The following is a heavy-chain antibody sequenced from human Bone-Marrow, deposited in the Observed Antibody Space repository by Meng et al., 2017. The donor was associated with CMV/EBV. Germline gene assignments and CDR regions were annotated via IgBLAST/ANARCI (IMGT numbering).Heavy chain of an antibody. Sequence: GGPLRLSCAASGFTFSSYAMHWVRRAPGKGLEWVAVISYDGSNKYYADSVKGRFTISRDNSKNTLYLQMNSLRAEDTAVYYCALRTYWGQGTLVTVSS. CDR1: GFTFSSYA. D-gene: IGHD2-8*01. J-gene: IGHJ4*02. V-gene: IGHV3-30-3*01. CDR2: ISYDGSNK. CDR3: ALRTY.